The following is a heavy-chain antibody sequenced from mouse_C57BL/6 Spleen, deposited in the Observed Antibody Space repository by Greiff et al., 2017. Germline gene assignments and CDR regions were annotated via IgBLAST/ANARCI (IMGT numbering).Heavy chain of an antibody. V-gene: IGHV2-5*01. CDR3: AKKEELADWYFDV. J-gene: IGHJ1*03. Sequence: VQLQESGPGLVQPSQSLSITCTVSGFSLTSYGVHWVRQSPGKGLEWLGVIWRGGSTDYNAAFMSRLSITKDNSKSQVFFKMNSLQADDTAIYYWAKKEELADWYFDVWGTGTTVTVSS. CDR1: GFSLTSYG. CDR2: IWRGGST. D-gene: IGHD4-1*01.